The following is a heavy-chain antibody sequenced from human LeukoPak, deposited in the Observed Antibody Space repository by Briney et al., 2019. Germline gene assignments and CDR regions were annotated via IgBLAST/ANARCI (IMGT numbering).Heavy chain of an antibody. V-gene: IGHV3-53*05. CDR3: AKDRAPGWEGFDY. D-gene: IGHD1-26*01. J-gene: IGHJ4*02. Sequence: GGSLRLSCAASGFTVSTNYMSWVRQAPGKGLEWVSVIYSGGSTYYADSVKGRFTISRDNSKNSLYLQMNSLRTEDTAFYYCAKDRAPGWEGFDYWGQGTLVTVSS. CDR2: IYSGGST. CDR1: GFTVSTNY.